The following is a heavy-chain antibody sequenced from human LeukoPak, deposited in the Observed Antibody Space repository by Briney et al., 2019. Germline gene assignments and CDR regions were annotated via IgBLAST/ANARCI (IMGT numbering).Heavy chain of an antibody. CDR2: INPSGDT. CDR1: GNIFTGYY. V-gene: IGHV1-2*02. Sequence: ASVKVSCKASGNIFTGYYLHWVRQAPGQGLEWMGWINPSGDTKYAQKFQGRVTMTRDTSISTAYMELSRLRSDDTAVYYCARDRTTVTIFDYWGQGTLVTVSS. J-gene: IGHJ4*02. CDR3: ARDRTTVTIFDY. D-gene: IGHD4-17*01.